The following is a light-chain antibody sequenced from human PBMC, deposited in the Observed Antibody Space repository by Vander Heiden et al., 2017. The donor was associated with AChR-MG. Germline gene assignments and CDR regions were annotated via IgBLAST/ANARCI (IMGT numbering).Light chain of an antibody. CDR1: SSNIGAGYD. CDR2: GNS. J-gene: IGLJ3*02. Sequence: QSVLTQPHSVSGAPGQSVTLSCTGSSSNIGAGYDVHWYQQLPGTAPKLLIYGNSNRPSGVPDRFSGSKSGTSASLAITGLQAEDEADYYCQSYDSSLSGFWVFGGGTKLTVL. CDR3: QSYDSSLSGFWV. V-gene: IGLV1-40*01.